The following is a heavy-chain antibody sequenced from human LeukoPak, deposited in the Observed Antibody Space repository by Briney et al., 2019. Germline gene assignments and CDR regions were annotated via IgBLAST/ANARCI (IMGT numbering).Heavy chain of an antibody. V-gene: IGHV1-2*02. D-gene: IGHD6-19*01. Sequence: ASVKVSCKASGYTFTGYYMHWVRQAPGQGLEWMGWINPNSGGTNYAQKFQGRVTMTRDTSISTAYMELSRLRSDDTAVYYCARDLSSGWLGGVGDFDYWGQGTLVTVSS. J-gene: IGHJ4*02. CDR2: INPNSGGT. CDR1: GYTFTGYY. CDR3: ARDLSSGWLGGVGDFDY.